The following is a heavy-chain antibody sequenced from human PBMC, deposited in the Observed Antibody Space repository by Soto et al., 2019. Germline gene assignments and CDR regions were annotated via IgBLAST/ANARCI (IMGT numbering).Heavy chain of an antibody. Sequence: PGGSLRLSCAASGFTFSSYGMHWVRQAPGKGLEWVAVIWYDGSNKYYADSVKGRFTISRDNSKNTLYLQMNSLRAEDTAVYYCARETRSWGGMAVWGQGTTVTVSS. CDR2: IWYDGSNK. D-gene: IGHD1-26*01. V-gene: IGHV3-33*01. J-gene: IGHJ6*02. CDR1: GFTFSSYG. CDR3: ARETRSWGGMAV.